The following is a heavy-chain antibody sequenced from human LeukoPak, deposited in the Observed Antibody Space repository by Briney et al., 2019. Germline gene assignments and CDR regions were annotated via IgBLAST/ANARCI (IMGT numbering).Heavy chain of an antibody. CDR3: AKESFFGDSPHGELDY. CDR2: IWYGGSNK. CDR1: GFTFSSYG. J-gene: IGHJ4*02. V-gene: IGHV3-30*02. D-gene: IGHD3-10*01. Sequence: GGSLRLSCAASGFTFSSYGMHWVRQAPGKGLEWVAVIWYGGSNKYYADSVKGRFTISRDNSKNTLYLQMNSLRAEDTAVYYCAKESFFGDSPHGELDYWGQGTLVTVSS.